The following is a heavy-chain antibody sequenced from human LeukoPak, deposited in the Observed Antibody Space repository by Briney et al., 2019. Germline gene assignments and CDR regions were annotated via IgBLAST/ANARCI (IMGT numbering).Heavy chain of an antibody. J-gene: IGHJ5*02. V-gene: IGHV3-74*01. CDR3: ARDRPHNWFDP. CDR2: INNDGSNT. Sequence: GRSLRLSCEASGFTSSSYWMHWVRQAPGKGLVWVSRINNDGSNTIYADSVKGRFTVSRDNAKNTLYLQMNSLRVEDTAVYYCARDRPHNWFDPWGQGTLVTVSS. CDR1: GFTSSSYW. D-gene: IGHD6-6*01.